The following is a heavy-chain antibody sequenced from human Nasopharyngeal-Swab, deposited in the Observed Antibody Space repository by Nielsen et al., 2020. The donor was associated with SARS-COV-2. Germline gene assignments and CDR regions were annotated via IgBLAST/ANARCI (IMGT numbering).Heavy chain of an antibody. J-gene: IGHJ4*02. Sequence: ESLKISCAASGCTSKTYAMTWVRQAPGKGLEWVSVISGSGGSTYYTDSVKGRFTISRDNSKGTLYLQMNSLRAEDTAVYYCAKTNTGSYCNWGQGTLVTVSS. CDR3: AKTNTGSYCN. CDR1: GCTSKTYA. V-gene: IGHV3-23*01. CDR2: ISGSGGST. D-gene: IGHD3-10*01.